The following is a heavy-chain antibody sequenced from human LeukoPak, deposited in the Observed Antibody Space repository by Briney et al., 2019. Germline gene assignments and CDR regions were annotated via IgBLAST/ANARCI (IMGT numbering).Heavy chain of an antibody. J-gene: IGHJ6*03. Sequence: SETLSLTCTVSGGSISSYYWSWIRQPPGKGLEWIGYIYYSGSTNYNPSLKSRVTISVDTSKNQFSLKLSSVTAADTAVYYCARGPGTTFYYSYYMDVWGKGTTVTVSS. CDR1: GGSISSYY. CDR2: IYYSGST. CDR3: ARGPGTTFYYSYYMDV. V-gene: IGHV4-59*01. D-gene: IGHD6-13*01.